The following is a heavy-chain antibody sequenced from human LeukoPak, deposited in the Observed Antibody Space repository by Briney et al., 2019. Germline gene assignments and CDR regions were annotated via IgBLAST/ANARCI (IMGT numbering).Heavy chain of an antibody. CDR2: IYYSGST. D-gene: IGHD4-17*01. CDR1: GGSISCSSYY. Sequence: PSETLSLTCTVSGGSISCSSYYWGWIRQPPGKGLEWIGSIYYSGSTYYNPSLKSRVTISVDTSKNQFSLKLSSVTAADTAVYFCAGDYGDYYFDYWGQGTLVTVSS. J-gene: IGHJ4*02. CDR3: AGDYGDYYFDY. V-gene: IGHV4-39*07.